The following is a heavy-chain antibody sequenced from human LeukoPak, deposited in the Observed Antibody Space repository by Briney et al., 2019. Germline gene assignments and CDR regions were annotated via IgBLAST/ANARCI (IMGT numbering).Heavy chain of an antibody. V-gene: IGHV3-21*01. CDR1: GFTFSTYS. D-gene: IGHD5-12*01. Sequence: GGSLRLSCAASGFTFSTYSMNWVRQAPGKGLEWVSSIRGGTGYIYYADSVKGRFTISRDNAKNSLYLQMNSLRAEDTAVYYCARDPSGSDFDYWGQGTLVTVSS. CDR2: IRGGTGYI. J-gene: IGHJ4*02. CDR3: ARDPSGSDFDY.